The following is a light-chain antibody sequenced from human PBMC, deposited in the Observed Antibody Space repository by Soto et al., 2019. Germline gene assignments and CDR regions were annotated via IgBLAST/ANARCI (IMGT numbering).Light chain of an antibody. V-gene: IGLV2-14*01. J-gene: IGLJ2*01. Sequence: ALTQPASVSGSPGQSITISCTGTSSDVGGYNYVSWSQQHPGKAPKLMIYEVSNRPSGVSSRFSGSKSGNTASLTISGLQAEDEAVYYCSSYTSSSTLVFGGGTKLTVL. CDR3: SSYTSSSTLV. CDR1: SSDVGGYNY. CDR2: EVS.